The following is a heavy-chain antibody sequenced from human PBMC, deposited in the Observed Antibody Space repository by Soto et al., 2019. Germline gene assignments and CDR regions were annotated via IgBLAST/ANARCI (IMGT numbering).Heavy chain of an antibody. CDR3: ARGPGGPDGPGDY. CDR2: INAGNGNT. Sequence: QVQLVQSGAEVKKPGASVKVSCKASGYTFTNYAMHWVRQAPGQRLEWMGWINAGNGNTKYSQKFQGRVTITRDTSASTAYLHPSSLRSEDTAVYYCARGPGGPDGPGDYWGQGTPVTVSS. V-gene: IGHV1-3*01. J-gene: IGHJ4*02. D-gene: IGHD2-15*01. CDR1: GYTFTNYA.